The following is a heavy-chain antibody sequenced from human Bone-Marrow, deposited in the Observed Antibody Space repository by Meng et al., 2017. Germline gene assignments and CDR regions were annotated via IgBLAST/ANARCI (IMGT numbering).Heavy chain of an antibody. CDR2: INPNSGGT. V-gene: IGHV1-2*02. D-gene: IGHD1-14*01. CDR1: GYTFTGYY. Sequence: ASVKVSCKASGYTFTGYYMHWVRQAPGQGLEWMGWINPNSGGTNYAQKFQGRVTMTRDTSISTAYMELSRLRSEDTAVYYCARTPRSSSNREFDYWGQGTLVTVSS. CDR3: ARTPRSSSNREFDY. J-gene: IGHJ4*02.